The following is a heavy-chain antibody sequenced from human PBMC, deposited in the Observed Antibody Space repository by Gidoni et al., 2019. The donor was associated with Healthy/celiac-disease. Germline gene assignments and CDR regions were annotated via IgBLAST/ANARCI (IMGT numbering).Heavy chain of an antibody. CDR1: GGTFSRYA. Sequence: QVQLVQSGAEVKKPGSSVKVSCKASGGTFSRYAISWVRQAPGQGLEWMGGIIPIFGTANYAQKFQGRVTITADKSTSTAYMELSSLRSEDTAVYYCARGLGYCSSTSCGNWFDPWGQGTLVTVSS. D-gene: IGHD2-2*01. J-gene: IGHJ5*02. CDR2: IIPIFGTA. CDR3: ARGLGYCSSTSCGNWFDP. V-gene: IGHV1-69*06.